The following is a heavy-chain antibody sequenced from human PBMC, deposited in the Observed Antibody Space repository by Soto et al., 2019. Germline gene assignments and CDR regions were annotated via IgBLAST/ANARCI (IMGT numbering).Heavy chain of an antibody. D-gene: IGHD1-7*01. CDR2: SSATGAGT. J-gene: IGHJ4*02. Sequence: EVQLLESGGGLVQPGGSLRLSCAASGFTFSSYGMTWVRQAPGKGLEWVSFSSATGAGTYYADSVKGRFTISRDNSNSTLYLQMPSLRADDTAVYYCAKDRRAGGNYGLYSDFWGQGALVIVSS. V-gene: IGHV3-23*01. CDR1: GFTFSSYG. CDR3: AKDRRAGGNYGLYSDF.